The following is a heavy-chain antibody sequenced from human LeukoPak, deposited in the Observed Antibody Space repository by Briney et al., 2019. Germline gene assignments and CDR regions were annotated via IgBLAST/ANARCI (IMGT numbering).Heavy chain of an antibody. V-gene: IGHV3-30*02. J-gene: IGHJ4*02. CDR1: GFTFSSYG. Sequence: GGSLRLSCAASGFTFSSYGMHWVRQAPGKGLEWVAFIRYDGSNKYYADSVKGRFTISRDNSKNTLYLQMNSLRAEDTAVYYCAKDGVRRSSSWIPPYYFDYWGQGTLVTVSS. CDR3: AKDGVRRSSSWIPPYYFDY. CDR2: IRYDGSNK. D-gene: IGHD6-13*01.